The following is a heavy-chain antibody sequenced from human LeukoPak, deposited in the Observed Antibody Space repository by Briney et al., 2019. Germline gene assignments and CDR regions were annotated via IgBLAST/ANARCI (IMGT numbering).Heavy chain of an antibody. V-gene: IGHV4-39*07. CDR2: IYYSGTT. Sequence: SETLSLTCTVSGGSISTTSYFWAWIRQPPGEGLEWIGSIYYSGTTYYNSSLKSRVSISVETSKNHFSLKMSSLTAADTAVYYCARVHSSSHNWFDTWGQGTHVTVSS. CDR1: GGSISTTSYF. D-gene: IGHD6-13*01. CDR3: ARVHSSSHNWFDT. J-gene: IGHJ5*02.